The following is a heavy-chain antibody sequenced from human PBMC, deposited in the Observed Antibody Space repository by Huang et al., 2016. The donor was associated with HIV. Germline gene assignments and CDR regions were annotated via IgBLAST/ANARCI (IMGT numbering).Heavy chain of an antibody. CDR2: INHAGVT. Sequence: QVQLEQWGAGLLKPSETLSLTCAVYGGSFSGYFWNWIRQSPGKGREWMGQINHAGVTDYNPSRKSRATISVDTSKNQFSLKLTSVTAADTAIYYCAREIMISFGGPFDSWGHGNLVTVSS. CDR3: AREIMISFGGPFDS. D-gene: IGHD3-16*01. J-gene: IGHJ5*01. V-gene: IGHV4-34*02. CDR1: GGSFSGYF.